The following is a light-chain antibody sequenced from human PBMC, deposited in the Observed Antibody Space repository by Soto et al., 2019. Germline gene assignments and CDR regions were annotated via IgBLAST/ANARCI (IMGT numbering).Light chain of an antibody. CDR1: SSNIGAGYD. CDR2: GNS. V-gene: IGLV1-40*01. J-gene: IGLJ2*01. Sequence: QSVLTQPPSVSGAPGQRVTISCTGSSSNIGAGYDVHWYQQLPETAPKLLIYGNSNRPSGVPDRFSGSKSGTSASLAITGLQAEDEADYYCQSYDSSLSGSVFGGGTMLTVL. CDR3: QSYDSSLSGSV.